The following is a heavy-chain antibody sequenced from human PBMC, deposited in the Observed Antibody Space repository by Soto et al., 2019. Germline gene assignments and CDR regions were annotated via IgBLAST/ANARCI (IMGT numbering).Heavy chain of an antibody. D-gene: IGHD6-13*01. CDR1: GFTFSSYS. CDR3: ARVVPPVPPTASDY. V-gene: IGHV3-21*01. CDR2: ISSSSSYI. Sequence: PGGSLRLSCAASGFTFSSYSMNWVRQAPGKGLEWVSSISSSSSYIYYADSVKGRFTISRDNAKNSLYLQMNSLRAEDTAVYYCARVVPPVPPTASDYWGPGPLVTVFS. J-gene: IGHJ4*02.